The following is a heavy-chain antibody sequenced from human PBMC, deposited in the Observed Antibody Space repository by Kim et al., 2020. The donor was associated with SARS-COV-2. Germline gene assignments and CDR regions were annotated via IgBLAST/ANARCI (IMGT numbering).Heavy chain of an antibody. J-gene: IGHJ4*02. D-gene: IGHD3-22*01. V-gene: IGHV3-48*02. Sequence: KGRFTISRDNAKNSLYLQMNSLRDEDTAVYYCARDKSRNYYDSSGYYHDYWGQGTLVTVSS. CDR3: ARDKSRNYYDSSGYYHDY.